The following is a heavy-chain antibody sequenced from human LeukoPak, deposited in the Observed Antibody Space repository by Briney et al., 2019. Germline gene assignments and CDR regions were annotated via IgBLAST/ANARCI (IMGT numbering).Heavy chain of an antibody. V-gene: IGHV1-18*01. Sequence: ASVKASCKASGYTFTSYGISWVRQAPGQGLEWMGWITGYNANAKYAQNLQGRVTMTTDTSTSTAYMDLRSLRSDDTAVYYCARVYYYDSSGHNWFDPWGQGTLVTVPS. D-gene: IGHD3-22*01. CDR3: ARVYYYDSSGHNWFDP. CDR2: ITGYNANA. CDR1: GYTFTSYG. J-gene: IGHJ5*02.